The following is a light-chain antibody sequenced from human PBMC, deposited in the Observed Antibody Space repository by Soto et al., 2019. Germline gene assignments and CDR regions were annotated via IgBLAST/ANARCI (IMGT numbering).Light chain of an antibody. J-gene: IGKJ4*01. CDR1: QSVLYSSNNKNY. CDR2: WAS. CDR3: QQYLDNLLT. Sequence: DIVMTQSPDSLAVSLGERSTINCKSSQSVLYSSNNKNYLAWYQQKPGQSPKLLIYWASTREYGVPDRFSGSGSGTDFTLTISSLQAEDVATYYCQQYLDNLLTFGGGTKVDIK. V-gene: IGKV4-1*01.